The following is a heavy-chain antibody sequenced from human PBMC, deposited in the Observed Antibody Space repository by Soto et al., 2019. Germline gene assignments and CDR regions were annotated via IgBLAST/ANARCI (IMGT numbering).Heavy chain of an antibody. CDR1: GFTFSSYG. D-gene: IGHD6-19*01. CDR3: AREGRRYSSGWFGYYFDY. Sequence: PGGSLRLSCAASGFTFSSYGMHWVRQAPGKGLEWVAVIWYDGSNKYYADSVKGRFTISRDNSKNTLYLQMNSLRAEDTAVYYCAREGRRYSSGWFGYYFDYWGQGTLVTVSS. V-gene: IGHV3-33*01. J-gene: IGHJ4*02. CDR2: IWYDGSNK.